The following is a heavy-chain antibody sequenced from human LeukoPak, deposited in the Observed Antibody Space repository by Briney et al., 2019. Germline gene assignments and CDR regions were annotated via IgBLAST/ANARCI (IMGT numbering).Heavy chain of an antibody. CDR3: GRVMTAMVMDYYYGMDV. D-gene: IGHD5-18*01. CDR2: ISAYNGNT. CDR1: GYTFTSYG. J-gene: IGHJ6*02. V-gene: IGHV1-18*01. Sequence: ASVKVSCKASGYTFTSYGISWVRQAPGQGLEWMGWISAYNGNTNYAQKLQGRVTMTTDTSTSTAYMELRSLRSDDTAVYYCGRVMTAMVMDYYYGMDVWGQGTTVTVSS.